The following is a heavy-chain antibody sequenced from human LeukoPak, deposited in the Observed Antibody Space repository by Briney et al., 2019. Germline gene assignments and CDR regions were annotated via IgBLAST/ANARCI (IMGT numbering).Heavy chain of an antibody. V-gene: IGHV3-21*01. CDR3: ARERYYYCSGSYSVTDAFDF. Sequence: PGGCLRLSCAASGFSFSSYRMNWVRPAPGRGREWVSAISSSSRYIYYADSVRGRFTISRDNAMKSLYLHMNSLRAEDTAVYYCARERYYYCSGSYSVTDAFDFWGQGTMVTVSS. J-gene: IGHJ3*01. CDR2: ISSSSRYI. D-gene: IGHD3-10*01. CDR1: GFSFSSYR.